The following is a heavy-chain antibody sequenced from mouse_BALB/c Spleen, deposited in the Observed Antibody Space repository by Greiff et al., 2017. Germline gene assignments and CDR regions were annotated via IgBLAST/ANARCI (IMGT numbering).Heavy chain of an antibody. CDR3: ARDGRSRFAY. CDR1: GFTFTDYY. Sequence: EVKLMESGGGLVQPGGSLRLSCATSGFTFTDYYMSWVRQPPGKALEWLGFIRNKANGYTTEYSASVKGRFTISRDNSQSILYLQMNTLRAEDSATYYCARDGRSRFAYWGQGTLVTVSA. CDR2: IRNKANGYTT. V-gene: IGHV7-3*02. J-gene: IGHJ3*01.